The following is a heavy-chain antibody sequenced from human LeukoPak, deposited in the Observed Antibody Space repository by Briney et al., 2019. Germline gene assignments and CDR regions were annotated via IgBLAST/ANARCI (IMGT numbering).Heavy chain of an antibody. CDR3: ARNNHYYHSTFDY. CDR1: GYTFTSYD. Sequence: GASVKVSCKASGYTFTSYDINWVRQATGHGLEWMGWMNPNSGNTGYAQKFQGRVTMTRNTSISTAYMELSSLRSEDTAVYYCARNNHYYHSTFDYWGQGTLVTVSS. J-gene: IGHJ4*02. D-gene: IGHD3-22*01. V-gene: IGHV1-8*01. CDR2: MNPNSGNT.